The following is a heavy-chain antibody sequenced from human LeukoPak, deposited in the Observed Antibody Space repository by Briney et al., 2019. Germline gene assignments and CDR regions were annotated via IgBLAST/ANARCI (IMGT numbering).Heavy chain of an antibody. J-gene: IGHJ4*02. D-gene: IGHD6-13*01. CDR2: ISYDGSNK. V-gene: IGHV3-30-3*01. CDR1: GFTFSSYA. Sequence: GGSLRLSCAASGFTFSSYAMHWVRQAPGKGLEWVAVISYDGSNKYYADSVKGRFTISRDNSKNTLYLQMNSLSAEDTAVYYCARSRDSSSWSTYYWGQGTLVTVSS. CDR3: ARSRDSSSWSTYY.